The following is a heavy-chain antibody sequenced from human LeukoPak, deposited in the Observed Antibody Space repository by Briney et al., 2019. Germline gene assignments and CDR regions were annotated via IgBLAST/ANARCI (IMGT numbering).Heavy chain of an antibody. D-gene: IGHD1-20*01. Sequence: SETLSLTCTVSGGSISSSSYYWGWIRQPPGTGLEWLGSIYYSGSTYYNPSLKSRVTISVDTSKNQFSLKLSSVTAADTAVYYCASQKRSITGSKDAFDIWGQGTMVTVSS. CDR2: IYYSGST. V-gene: IGHV4-39*01. J-gene: IGHJ3*02. CDR1: GGSISSSSYY. CDR3: ASQKRSITGSKDAFDI.